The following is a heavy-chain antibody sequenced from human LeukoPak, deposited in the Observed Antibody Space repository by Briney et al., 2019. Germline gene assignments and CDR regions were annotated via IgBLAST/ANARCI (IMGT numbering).Heavy chain of an antibody. V-gene: IGHV4-59*01. CDR2: IYYSGST. CDR3: ARDFMFDAFDT. CDR1: GGSISSYY. D-gene: IGHD3-10*02. J-gene: IGHJ3*02. Sequence: SETLSLTCTVSGGSISSYYWSWIRQPPGKGLEWIGYIYYSGSTNYNPSLKSRVTISVDTSKNQFSLKLSSVTAADTAVYYCARDFMFDAFDTWGQGTMVTVSS.